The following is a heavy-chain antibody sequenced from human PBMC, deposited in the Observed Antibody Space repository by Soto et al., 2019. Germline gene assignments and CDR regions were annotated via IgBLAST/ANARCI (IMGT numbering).Heavy chain of an antibody. Sequence: GGSLRLSCAASGFTFSSYAMSWVRQAPGKGLEWVSAISGSGGSTYYADSVKGRVTISRDNSKNTLYLQMNSLRAEDTAVYYCAEDLGPREYSSGYKAEGYYYGMDVWGQGTTVTVSS. CDR3: AEDLGPREYSSGYKAEGYYYGMDV. V-gene: IGHV3-23*01. D-gene: IGHD5-18*01. J-gene: IGHJ6*02. CDR1: GFTFSSYA. CDR2: ISGSGGST.